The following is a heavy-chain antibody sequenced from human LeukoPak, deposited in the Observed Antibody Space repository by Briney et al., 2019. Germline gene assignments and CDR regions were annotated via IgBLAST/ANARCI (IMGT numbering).Heavy chain of an antibody. CDR2: ISGSGGST. CDR3: ARDPYYDFWSGYYDY. D-gene: IGHD3-3*01. Sequence: PGGSLRLSCAASGFTFSSYAMSWVRQAPGKGLQWVSAISGSGGSTYHADSVKGRFTISRDNSKNTLYLQMNSLRAEDTAVYYCARDPYYDFWSGYYDYWGQGTLVTVSS. J-gene: IGHJ4*02. CDR1: GFTFSSYA. V-gene: IGHV3-23*01.